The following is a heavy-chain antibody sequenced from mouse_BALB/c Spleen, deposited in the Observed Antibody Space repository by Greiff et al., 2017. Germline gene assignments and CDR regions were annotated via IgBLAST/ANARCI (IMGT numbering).Heavy chain of an antibody. Sequence: EVQGVESGGGLVKPGGSLKLSCAASGFTFSSYAMSWVRQTPEKRLEWVATISSGGSYTYYPDSVKGRFTISRDNAKNTLYLQMSSLRSEDTAMYYCARRGITTRFAYWGQGTLVTVSA. CDR1: GFTFSSYA. D-gene: IGHD2-4*01. J-gene: IGHJ3*01. CDR3: ARRGITTRFAY. V-gene: IGHV5-9-3*01. CDR2: ISSGGSYT.